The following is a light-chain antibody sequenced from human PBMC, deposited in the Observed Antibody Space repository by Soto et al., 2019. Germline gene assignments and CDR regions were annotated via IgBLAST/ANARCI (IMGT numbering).Light chain of an antibody. J-gene: IGLJ1*01. V-gene: IGLV2-8*01. Sequence: QSVLAQPPSASGSPGQSVAISCTGTSSDVGGYNYVSWYQQHPGKAPKLMIYEVNKRPSGVPDRFSGSKSGNTASLTISGLQAEDEADYYCCSYGGTFYVFGTGTKVTVL. CDR3: CSYGGTFYV. CDR1: SSDVGGYNY. CDR2: EVN.